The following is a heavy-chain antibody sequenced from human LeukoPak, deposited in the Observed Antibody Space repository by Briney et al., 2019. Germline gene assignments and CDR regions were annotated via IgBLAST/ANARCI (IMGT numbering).Heavy chain of an antibody. V-gene: IGHV4-34*01. CDR2: INHSGST. J-gene: IGHJ4*02. D-gene: IGHD2-2*01. CDR3: ARVGYCSSTSCYPLDY. Sequence: SETLSLTCAVYGGSFSGYYWSWIRQPPGKGLEWIGEINHSGSTNYNPSLKSRVTISVDTSKNQFSLKLSSVTAADTAVYYCARVGYCSSTSCYPLDYWGQGTLVTVSS. CDR1: GGSFSGYY.